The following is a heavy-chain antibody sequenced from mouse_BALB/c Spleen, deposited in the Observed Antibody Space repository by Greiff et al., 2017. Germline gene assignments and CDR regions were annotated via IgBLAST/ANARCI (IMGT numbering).Heavy chain of an antibody. D-gene: IGHD2-10*02. V-gene: IGHV1-87*01. Sequence: QVHVKQSGAELARPGASVKLSCKASGYTFTSYWMQWVKQRPGQGLEWIGAIYPGDGDTRYTQKFKGKATLTADKSSSTAYMQLSSLASEDSAVYYCARGGYGNYGAMDYWGQGTSVTVSS. CDR2: IYPGDGDT. J-gene: IGHJ4*01. CDR3: ARGGYGNYGAMDY. CDR1: GYTFTSYW.